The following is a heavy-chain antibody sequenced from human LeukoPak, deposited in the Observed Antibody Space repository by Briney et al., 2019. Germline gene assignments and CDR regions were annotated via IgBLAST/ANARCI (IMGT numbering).Heavy chain of an antibody. CDR1: GFTFSSYS. J-gene: IGHJ4*02. CDR3: GKKRVAGSGTYSYHFDH. D-gene: IGHD3-10*01. CDR2: ISTGGSAT. V-gene: IGHV3-23*01. Sequence: GGSLRLSCAASGFTFSSYSMNWVRQAPGKGLEWVSTISTGGSATYYADSVKGRFTISRDNSRDTLYLQMNSLRAEDTAVYYWGKKRVAGSGTYSYHFDHWGQGTLVTVTS.